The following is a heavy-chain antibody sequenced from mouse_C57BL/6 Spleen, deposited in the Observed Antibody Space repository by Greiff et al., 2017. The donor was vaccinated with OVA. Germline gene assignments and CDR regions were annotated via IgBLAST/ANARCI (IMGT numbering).Heavy chain of an antibody. J-gene: IGHJ1*03. D-gene: IGHD1-1*01. Sequence: VQLQQPGAELVMPGASVKLSCKASGYTFTSYWMHWVKQRPGQGLEWIGEIDPSDSYTNYNQKFKGKSTLTVDKSSSTAYMQLSSLTSEDSAVYYCARPGSSRYFDVWGTGTTVTVSS. CDR2: IDPSDSYT. CDR1: GYTFTSYW. CDR3: ARPGSSRYFDV. V-gene: IGHV1-69*01.